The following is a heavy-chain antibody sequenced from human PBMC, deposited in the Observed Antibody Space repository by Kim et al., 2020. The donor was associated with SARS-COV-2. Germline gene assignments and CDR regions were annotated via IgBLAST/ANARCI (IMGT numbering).Heavy chain of an antibody. D-gene: IGHD3-22*01. CDR3: ARDYYDSSGYYPPYYYYGMDV. Sequence: SETLSLTCTVSGGSISSGGYYWSWIRQHPGKGLEWIGYIYYSGSTYYNPSLKSRVTISVDTSKNQFSLKLSSVTAADTAVYYCARDYYDSSGYYPPYYYYGMDVWGQGTTVTVSS. CDR1: GGSISSGGYY. J-gene: IGHJ6*02. CDR2: IYYSGST. V-gene: IGHV4-31*03.